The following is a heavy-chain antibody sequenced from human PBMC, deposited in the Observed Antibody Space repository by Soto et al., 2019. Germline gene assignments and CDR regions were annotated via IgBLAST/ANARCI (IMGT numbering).Heavy chain of an antibody. D-gene: IGHD1-26*01. Sequence: GSLRLSCAASGLTFSSSWMSWVRQAPGRGLECVANIKQDGNEKYYVDSVKGRFTISRHNAKNSLYLQMNSLRAEDTAVYYCARVVGAPNWFDPWGQGTLVTVSS. CDR2: IKQDGNEK. CDR3: ARVVGAPNWFDP. V-gene: IGHV3-7*04. J-gene: IGHJ5*02. CDR1: GLTFSSSW.